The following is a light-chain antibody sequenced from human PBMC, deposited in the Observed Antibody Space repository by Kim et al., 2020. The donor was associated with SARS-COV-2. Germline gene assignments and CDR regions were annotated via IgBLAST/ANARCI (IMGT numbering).Light chain of an antibody. CDR3: QKYNSAPHT. CDR2: AAS. J-gene: IGKJ4*01. Sequence: GTLGDRVTITCRASQGISNYLAWYQQKPGKGPTLLIYAASTLQSGVPSRFSDSGSGTDFTLTISSLQPEDVATYYCQKYNSAPHTFGGGTKVDIK. V-gene: IGKV1-27*01. CDR1: QGISNY.